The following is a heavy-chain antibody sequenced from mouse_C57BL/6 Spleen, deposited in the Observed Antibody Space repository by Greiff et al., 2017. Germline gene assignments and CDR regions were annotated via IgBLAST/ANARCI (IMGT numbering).Heavy chain of an antibody. CDR3: ARDLITTVVAVRYFDV. D-gene: IGHD1-1*01. J-gene: IGHJ1*03. CDR1: GYAFSSSW. Sequence: VQVVESGPELVKPGASVKISCKASGYAFSSSWMNWVKQRPGKGLEWIGRIYPGDGDTNYNGKFKGKATLTADKSSSTAYMQLSSLTSEDSAVYFCARDLITTVVAVRYFDVWGTGTTVTVSS. V-gene: IGHV1-82*01. CDR2: IYPGDGDT.